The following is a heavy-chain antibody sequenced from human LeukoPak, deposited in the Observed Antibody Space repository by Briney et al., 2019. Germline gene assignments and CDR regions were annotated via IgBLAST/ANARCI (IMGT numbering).Heavy chain of an antibody. CDR2: ISWNSGSI. D-gene: IGHD1-26*01. CDR1: GFTFDDYA. Sequence: GGSLRLSCAAPGFTFDDYAMHWVRQAPGKGLEWVSGISWNSGSIGYADSVKGRFTISRDNAKNSLYLQMNSLRAEDMALYYCAKASGSYGAFDIWGQGTMVTVSS. V-gene: IGHV3-9*03. J-gene: IGHJ3*02. CDR3: AKASGSYGAFDI.